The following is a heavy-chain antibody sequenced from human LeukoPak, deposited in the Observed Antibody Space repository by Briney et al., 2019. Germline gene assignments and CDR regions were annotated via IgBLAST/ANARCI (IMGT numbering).Heavy chain of an antibody. Sequence: GGSLRLSCAASGFTFSAYVMFWVRQAPGKGLEWVSTISSSGGTTYYADSVKGRFTISRDNSKSTLYLQVNSLRAEDTAVYYCAKVIAVFYYFDYWGQGTLVTVSS. D-gene: IGHD6-19*01. CDR2: ISSSGGTT. V-gene: IGHV3-23*01. CDR3: AKVIAVFYYFDY. CDR1: GFTFSAYV. J-gene: IGHJ4*02.